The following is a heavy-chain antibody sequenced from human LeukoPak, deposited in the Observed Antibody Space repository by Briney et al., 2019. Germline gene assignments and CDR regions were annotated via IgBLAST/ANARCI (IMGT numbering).Heavy chain of an antibody. J-gene: IGHJ5*02. D-gene: IGHD6-19*01. CDR2: MNPNSGNT. Sequence: ASVKVSCKASGYTFTSYDINWVRQATGQGLEWMGWMNPNSGNTGYAQKFQGRVTMTRNTSISTAYMELGSLRSEDTAVYYCASSSGWYEYNWFDPWGQGTLVTVSS. CDR3: ASSSGWYEYNWFDP. V-gene: IGHV1-8*01. CDR1: GYTFTSYD.